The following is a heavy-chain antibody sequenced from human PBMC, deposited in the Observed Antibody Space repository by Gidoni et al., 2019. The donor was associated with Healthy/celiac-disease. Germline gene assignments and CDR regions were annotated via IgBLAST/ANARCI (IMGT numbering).Heavy chain of an antibody. J-gene: IGHJ6*03. CDR2: ISSSDSFI. Sequence: VQLVESGGGLVKPGGSLRLSCAASGFTFSSSRMNWVRQAPGKGLEWVSSISSSDSFIYYADSVKGRFTISRDNAKNSLYLQMNSLRAEDTAVYYCAGNRDGYNPFYYYYYMGAWGKGTTVTVSS. V-gene: IGHV3-21*01. CDR3: AGNRDGYNPFYYYYYMGA. D-gene: IGHD5-12*01. CDR1: GFTFSSSR.